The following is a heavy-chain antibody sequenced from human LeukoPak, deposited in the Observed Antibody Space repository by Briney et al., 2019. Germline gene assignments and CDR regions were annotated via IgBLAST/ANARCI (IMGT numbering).Heavy chain of an antibody. D-gene: IGHD3-3*01. Sequence: ASVKVSCKASGYTFTSYYMHWVRQAPGQGLEWMGIINPSGGSTSYAQKFQRRVTMTRDTSTSTVYMELSSLRAEDTAVYYCARVMGYYPMAYWGQGTLVTVSS. J-gene: IGHJ4*02. CDR3: ARVMGYYPMAY. V-gene: IGHV1-46*03. CDR1: GYTFTSYY. CDR2: INPSGGST.